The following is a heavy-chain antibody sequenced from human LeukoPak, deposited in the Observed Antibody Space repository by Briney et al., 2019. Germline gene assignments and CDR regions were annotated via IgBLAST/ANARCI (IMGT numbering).Heavy chain of an antibody. J-gene: IGHJ6*03. D-gene: IGHD5-24*01. CDR3: ARAQRWLQLPYYYYYMDV. V-gene: IGHV4-59*01. CDR2: IYYSRST. Sequence: SETLSLTCTVSGGSISSYYWSWIRQPPGKGLEWIGYIYYSRSTNYNPSLKSRVTISVDTSKNQFSLKLSSVTAADTAVYYCARAQRWLQLPYYYYYMDVWGKGTTVTVSS. CDR1: GGSISSYY.